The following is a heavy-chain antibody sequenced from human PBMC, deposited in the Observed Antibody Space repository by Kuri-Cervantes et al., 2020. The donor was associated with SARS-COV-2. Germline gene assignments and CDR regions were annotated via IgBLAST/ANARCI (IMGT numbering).Heavy chain of an antibody. V-gene: IGHV1-69*06. CDR2: IIPIFGTA. Sequence: SVKVSCKASGYTFTSYGISWVRQAPGQGLEWMGGIIPIFGTANYAQKFQGRVTITADKSTSTAYMELSSLRSEDTAVYYCTRTRITMIVVVIPDAFDIWGQGTMVTVSS. CDR1: GYTFTSYG. CDR3: TRTRITMIVVVIPDAFDI. D-gene: IGHD3-22*01. J-gene: IGHJ3*02.